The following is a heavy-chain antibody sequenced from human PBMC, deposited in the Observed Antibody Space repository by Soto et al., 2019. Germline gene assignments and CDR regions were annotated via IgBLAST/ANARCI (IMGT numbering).Heavy chain of an antibody. V-gene: IGHV3-30-3*01. D-gene: IGHD2-15*01. CDR1: GFTFSSYW. J-gene: IGHJ4*02. CDR2: ISYDGNNT. Sequence: GGSLRLSCAASGFTFSSYWMSWVRQAPGKGLEWVAVISYDGNNTYYADSVKGRFTISRDNSKNTLYLQMNSLRPEDTAVYFCARDLLRYCSAGTCYIDYWGQGTLVTVSS. CDR3: ARDLLRYCSAGTCYIDY.